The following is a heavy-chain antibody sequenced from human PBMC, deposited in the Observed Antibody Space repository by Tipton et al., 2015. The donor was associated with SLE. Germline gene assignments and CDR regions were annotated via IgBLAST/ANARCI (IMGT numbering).Heavy chain of an antibody. D-gene: IGHD6-6*01. J-gene: IGHJ3*02. Sequence: TLSLTCTVSGYSITSGYSWGWFRQPPGKGLEWIGSIYHSGSTYYNPSLKSRVPILVDTSKNQFSLQLSSVTAADTAVYYCAGSGSASLAFDIWGQGTMVTVSS. CDR3: AGSGSASLAFDI. CDR2: IYHSGST. V-gene: IGHV4-38-2*02. CDR1: GYSITSGYS.